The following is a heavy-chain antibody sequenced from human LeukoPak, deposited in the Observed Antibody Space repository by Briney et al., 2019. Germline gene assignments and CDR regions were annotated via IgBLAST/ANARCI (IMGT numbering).Heavy chain of an antibody. CDR1: GFTFSSSA. J-gene: IGHJ1*01. V-gene: IGHV3-23*01. CDR3: AKASDSSGYYEGYFQN. CDR2: VSGSGRST. Sequence: GGSLRLSCAASGFTFSSSAMSWVRQAPGKGLEWASGVSGSGRSTYYADSVKGRFTISRDNSKNRLNLQMNSLRVEDTAVYYCAKASDSSGYYEGYFQNWGQGTLVTVSS. D-gene: IGHD3-22*01.